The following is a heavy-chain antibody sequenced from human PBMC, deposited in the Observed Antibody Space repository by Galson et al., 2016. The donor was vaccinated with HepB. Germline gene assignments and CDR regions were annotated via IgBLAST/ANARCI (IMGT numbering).Heavy chain of an antibody. CDR3: VSGYDAHAYGY. CDR2: INLDGSTT. J-gene: IGHJ4*02. Sequence: SLRLSCAASGFTFTVYWMYWVRQASGKGLVWVSHINLDGSTTTYADSVEGRFTISRDNARNTLDLQMDSLRAEDTAVYYCVSGYDAHAYGYWGQGTLVTVSS. D-gene: IGHD2-15*01. CDR1: GFTFTVYW. V-gene: IGHV3-74*01.